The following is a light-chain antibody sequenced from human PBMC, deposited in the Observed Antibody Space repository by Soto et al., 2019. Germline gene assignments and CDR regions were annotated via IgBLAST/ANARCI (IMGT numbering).Light chain of an antibody. Sequence: QSVLTQPPSLSGTPGQTVTISCLGSRSNIGSSIVHWYQQLPGTAPKHLIYMNNQRPAGVPDRFSGSKSGTSASLVISALRSEYEADYYCVAWDDDLSARVFGGGTKLTVL. CDR3: VAWDDDLSARV. CDR2: MNN. CDR1: RSNIGSSI. V-gene: IGLV1-47*01. J-gene: IGLJ3*02.